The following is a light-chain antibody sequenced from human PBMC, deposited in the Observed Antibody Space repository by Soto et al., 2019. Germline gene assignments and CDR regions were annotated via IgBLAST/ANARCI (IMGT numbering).Light chain of an antibody. J-gene: IGLJ3*02. CDR2: DVS. CDR3: CSYAGSYTNWV. Sequence: QSALPQPRSVSGSPGQSVTISCTGTSSDVGGYNYVSWYQQHPGKAPKLMIYDVSKRPSGVPDRFSGSKSGNTASLTISGLQAEDEADYYCCSYAGSYTNWVFGGGTKVTVL. V-gene: IGLV2-11*01. CDR1: SSDVGGYNY.